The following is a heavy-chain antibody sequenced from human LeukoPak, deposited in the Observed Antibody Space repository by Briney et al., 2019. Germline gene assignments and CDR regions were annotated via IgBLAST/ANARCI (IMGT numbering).Heavy chain of an antibody. CDR1: GFTFRNYG. V-gene: IGHV3-23*01. CDR2: VSDSGSSA. CDR3: AKGGTAYYFDY. Sequence: GGSLRLSCAASGFTFRNYGMSWVRQAPGKGLEWVSVVSDSGSSAYYTDSVKGRFTISRDNSKNTLYQQMNSLRAEDTAVYYCAKGGTAYYFDYWGQGTLVTVSS. J-gene: IGHJ4*02. D-gene: IGHD2-21*02.